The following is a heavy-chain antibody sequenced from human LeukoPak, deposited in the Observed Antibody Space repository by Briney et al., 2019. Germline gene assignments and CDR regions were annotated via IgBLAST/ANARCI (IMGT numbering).Heavy chain of an antibody. D-gene: IGHD3-22*01. Sequence: SETLSLTCTVSGGSISTYYWSWIRQPPGKGLEWIGYIYSSGSTNYNPSLKSRVTISVDTSKNQFSLRLSSVTAADTAVYYCARQREYYESSGYYSFDYWGQGTLVTVSS. J-gene: IGHJ4*02. CDR1: GGSISTYY. V-gene: IGHV4-59*08. CDR2: IYSSGST. CDR3: ARQREYYESSGYYSFDY.